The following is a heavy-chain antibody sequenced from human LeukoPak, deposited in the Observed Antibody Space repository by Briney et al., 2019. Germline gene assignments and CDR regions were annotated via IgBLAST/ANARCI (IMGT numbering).Heavy chain of an antibody. Sequence: PGESLKISSTGSGYSFTSYWIGWVRQMPGKGLEWMGIIYPGDSDTRYSPSFQGQVTISADKSISTAYLQWSSLKASDTAMYYCARPLYYYGSGSYHQGICDYWGQGTLVTVSS. J-gene: IGHJ4*02. D-gene: IGHD3-10*01. V-gene: IGHV5-51*01. CDR1: GYSFTSYW. CDR3: ARPLYYYGSGSYHQGICDY. CDR2: IYPGDSDT.